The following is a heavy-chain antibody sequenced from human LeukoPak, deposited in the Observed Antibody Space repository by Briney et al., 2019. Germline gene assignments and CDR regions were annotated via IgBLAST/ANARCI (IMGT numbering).Heavy chain of an antibody. J-gene: IGHJ4*02. Sequence: ASVKVSCKASGYTFSSYGISWVRQAPGQGLEWMGWISAYNGNTNYAQKLQGRVTMTTDTSTSTAYMELRSLRSDDTAVYYCATAYGSGSYYQYYFDYWGQGTLVTVSS. CDR1: GYTFSSYG. CDR3: ATAYGSGSYYQYYFDY. CDR2: ISAYNGNT. D-gene: IGHD3-10*01. V-gene: IGHV1-18*01.